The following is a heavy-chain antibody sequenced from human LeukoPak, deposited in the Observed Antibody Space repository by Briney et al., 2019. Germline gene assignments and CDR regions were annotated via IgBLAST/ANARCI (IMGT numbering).Heavy chain of an antibody. D-gene: IGHD6-13*01. V-gene: IGHV3-13*04. CDR1: GFSFNNYD. Sequence: PGGSLRLSCAASGFSFNNYDMHWVRQTPGKGLEWVSSIGTAGDTYYPGSVKGRFTISRENAKNSFYLQMSNLTAGDTAVYYCARTKGYSSNWASYYFDYWGQGTLVTVSS. CDR2: IGTAGDT. J-gene: IGHJ4*02. CDR3: ARTKGYSSNWASYYFDY.